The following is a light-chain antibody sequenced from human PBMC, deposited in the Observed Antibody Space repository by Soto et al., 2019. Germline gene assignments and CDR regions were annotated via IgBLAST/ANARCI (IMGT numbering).Light chain of an antibody. CDR3: QQRSNWPRT. CDR1: QSVSSY. CDR2: DAS. J-gene: IGKJ5*01. V-gene: IGKV3-11*01. Sequence: EIVLTQSPATLSLSPGERATLSCRASQSVSSYLAWYQQKPGQAPRLLIYDASNRATGIPARLXXSGSGTXXXXXXXXXEPEDFAVYYCQQRSNWPRTFGQGTRLEIK.